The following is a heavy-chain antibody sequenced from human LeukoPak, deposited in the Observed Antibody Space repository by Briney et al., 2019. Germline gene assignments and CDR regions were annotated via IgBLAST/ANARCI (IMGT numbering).Heavy chain of an antibody. CDR1: GFTFSSYA. J-gene: IGHJ4*02. V-gene: IGHV3-23*01. Sequence: GGSLRLSCAASGFTFSSYAMSWVRQAPGKGLEWVSAISGSGGSTYHADSVKGRFTISRDNSKNTLYLQMNSLRAEDTAVYYCAKDWAGVATILPYYFDYWGQGTLVTVSS. CDR3: AKDWAGVATILPYYFDY. CDR2: ISGSGGST. D-gene: IGHD5-12*01.